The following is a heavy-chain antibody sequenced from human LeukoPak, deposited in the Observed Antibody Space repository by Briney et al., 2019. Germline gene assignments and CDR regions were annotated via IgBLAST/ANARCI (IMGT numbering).Heavy chain of an antibody. CDR3: ARHGGLLFDY. V-gene: IGHV4-39*01. Sequence: PSETLSLTCIASGGSISRGSYYRGWIRQPPGKGLEWIGSIYYGGSTFYNPSLRSRITISLDTSRNQFSLKLSSVTAADTAVYYCARHGGLLFDYWGQGTLVTVSS. D-gene: IGHD2-15*01. CDR2: IYYGGST. CDR1: GGSISRGSYY. J-gene: IGHJ4*02.